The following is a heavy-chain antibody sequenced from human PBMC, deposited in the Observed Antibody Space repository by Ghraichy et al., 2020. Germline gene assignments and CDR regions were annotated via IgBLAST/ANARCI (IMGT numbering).Heavy chain of an antibody. CDR3: ARARSYNFDC. CDR2: IYVGGNT. V-gene: IGHV3-53*01. Sequence: GESLNISCAASGLTVSNNYMTWVRQAPGKGLEWVSVIYVGGNTYYADSVKGRFTISRDNSKNTLYLQMDSLRAEDTAVYYCARARSYNFDCWGQGVLVTVSS. D-gene: IGHD4-11*01. J-gene: IGHJ4*02. CDR1: GLTVSNNY.